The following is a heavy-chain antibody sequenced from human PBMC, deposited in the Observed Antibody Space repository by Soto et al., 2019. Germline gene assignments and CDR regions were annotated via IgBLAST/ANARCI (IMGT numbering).Heavy chain of an antibody. CDR1: GGSFSDYY. J-gene: IGHJ6*03. Sequence: QVQLQQWDAGLLKPSETLSLTCAVYGGSFSDYYWSWIRQPPGKGLEWIGEINHSGSTNYNPSRKTRVTISVDTSKNQFSLKRSSVTAADTAVYYCARGGGEQLVTYYYYMVVWGKGTTVTVAS. D-gene: IGHD6-6*01. V-gene: IGHV4-34*01. CDR2: INHSGST. CDR3: ARGGGEQLVTYYYYMVV.